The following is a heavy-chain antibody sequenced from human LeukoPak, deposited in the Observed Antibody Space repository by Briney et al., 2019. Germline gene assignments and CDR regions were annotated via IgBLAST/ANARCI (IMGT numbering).Heavy chain of an antibody. CDR3: ARDTDYGDPKYYYGMDV. CDR2: IWYDGSNK. D-gene: IGHD4-17*01. Sequence: GGSLRLSCAASGFTFSSYGMHWVRQAPGKGLEWVAVIWYDGSNKYYADSVKGRFTISRDNSKNTLYLQMNSLRAEDTAVYYCARDTDYGDPKYYYGMDVWGQGTTVTVSS. CDR1: GFTFSSYG. V-gene: IGHV3-33*01. J-gene: IGHJ6*02.